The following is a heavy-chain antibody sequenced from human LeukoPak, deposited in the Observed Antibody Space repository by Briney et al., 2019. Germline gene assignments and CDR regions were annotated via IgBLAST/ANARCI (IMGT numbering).Heavy chain of an antibody. CDR1: GDSISSYY. V-gene: IGHV4-59*01. Sequence: PSETLSLTCTVSGDSISSYYWNWIRQPPGKGLEWIGYGYYSGSTFYNPSLSSRVTLSVDTSTNQFSLNLRSVTAADTAVYYCARWGQHTALRVHAFDIWGQGTMVTVSS. J-gene: IGHJ3*02. CDR2: GYYSGST. CDR3: ARWGQHTALRVHAFDI. D-gene: IGHD3-16*01.